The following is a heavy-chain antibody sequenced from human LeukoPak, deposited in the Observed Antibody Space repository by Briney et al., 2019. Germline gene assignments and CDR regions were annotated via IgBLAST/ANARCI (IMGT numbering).Heavy chain of an antibody. V-gene: IGHV3-7*05. D-gene: IGHD6-6*01. CDR1: GFSFSIYW. Sequence: PGGSLRLPCAASGFSFSIYWMSWVRQAPGKGLEWVANIKEDGSEKYYVDSVKGRFTVSRDNTKNSLYLQMNSLRVEDTAVFYCARIGYRSSTFDYWGQGTPVTVSS. CDR3: ARIGYRSSTFDY. J-gene: IGHJ4*02. CDR2: IKEDGSEK.